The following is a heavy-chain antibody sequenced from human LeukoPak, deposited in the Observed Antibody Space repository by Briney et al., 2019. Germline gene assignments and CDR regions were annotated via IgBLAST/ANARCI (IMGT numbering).Heavy chain of an antibody. D-gene: IGHD3-16*01. CDR3: ARDPGPYEDYMDV. J-gene: IGHJ6*03. V-gene: IGHV3-30*04. CDR2: RSYDGSNK. CDR1: GFTFSNYA. Sequence: GGSLRLSCAASGFTFSNYAMHWVRQAPGKGLEWVAVRSYDGSNKYYADSVKGRFTISRDNSKNTLYLQMNSLRVEDTAVYYCARDPGPYEDYMDVWGKGTTVTVSS.